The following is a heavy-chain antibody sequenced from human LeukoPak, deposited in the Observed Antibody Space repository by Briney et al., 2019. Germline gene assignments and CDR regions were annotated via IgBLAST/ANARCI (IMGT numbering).Heavy chain of an antibody. D-gene: IGHD6-19*01. CDR3: AREDHLAVAGFFDY. Sequence: GGSLRLSCAASGFTFSSYSMNWVRQAPGKGLEWVSSITSSSSYIYYAGSVKGRFTISRDNARSSLYLQMNSLRVEDTAVYYCAREDHLAVAGFFDYWGQGTLVTVSS. V-gene: IGHV3-21*01. CDR2: ITSSSSYI. J-gene: IGHJ4*02. CDR1: GFTFSSYS.